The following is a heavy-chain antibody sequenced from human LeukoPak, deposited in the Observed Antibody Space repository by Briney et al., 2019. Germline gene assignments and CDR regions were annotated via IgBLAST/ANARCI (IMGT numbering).Heavy chain of an antibody. CDR1: GFTFSSYA. CDR3: AKESEMLCGGWFDP. Sequence: GGFLRLSCAASGFTFSSYAMSWVRQAPGKGLEWVSAISGSGIKTYYADSVKGRFTISRDNSKNTLYLQMSSLRAEDTALYYCAKESEMLCGGWFDPWGQGTLVTVSS. CDR2: ISGSGIKT. J-gene: IGHJ5*02. D-gene: IGHD2-21*01. V-gene: IGHV3-23*01.